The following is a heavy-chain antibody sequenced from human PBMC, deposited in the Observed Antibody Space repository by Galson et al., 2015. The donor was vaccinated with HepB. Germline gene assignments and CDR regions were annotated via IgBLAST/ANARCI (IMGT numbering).Heavy chain of an antibody. J-gene: IGHJ4*02. CDR1: GFTFSYYS. CDR2: ISSSSSYI. CDR3: ARDWDRNDY. Sequence: SLRLPCAASGFTFSYYSMNWVRQAPGKGLEWVSSISSSSSYIYYADSVKGRFTISRDNAKTSLYLQMNSLRAENTAVYYCARDWDRNDYWGQGTLVTVSS. D-gene: IGHD1-26*01. V-gene: IGHV3-21*01.